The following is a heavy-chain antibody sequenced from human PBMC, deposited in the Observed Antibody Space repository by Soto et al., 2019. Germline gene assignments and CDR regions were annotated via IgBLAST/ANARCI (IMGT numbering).Heavy chain of an antibody. CDR3: ARAREAVIISAHSVFDN. V-gene: IGHV1-69*01. D-gene: IGHD2-21*01. CDR1: GGTFSTYA. CDR2: IVPILGTT. J-gene: IGHJ4*02. Sequence: QVQLVQSGAEEKKPGSSVKVSCKASGGTFSTYAISWVRQAPGQGLEWMGGIVPILGTTNYAQRFQDRVTITADESTSTAYMEVTRLRFEDTAVYYCARAREAVIISAHSVFDNWGQGTLRTVSS.